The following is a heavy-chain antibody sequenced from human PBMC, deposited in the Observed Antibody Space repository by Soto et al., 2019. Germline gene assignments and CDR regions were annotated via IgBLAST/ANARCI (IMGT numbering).Heavy chain of an antibody. Sequence: SETLSLTCTVSGGSISDYSSSHYWSWIRQPAGKGLEWVGRVSTSGHPTYSPSLQSRVTMSLDTSKNQFSLTVNSVTAADTAMYYCAVETVGGSPGDCWGQGTLVTVSS. CDR1: GGSISDYSSSHY. J-gene: IGHJ1*01. CDR3: AVETVGGSPGDC. D-gene: IGHD1-26*01. V-gene: IGHV4-4*07. CDR2: VSTSGHP.